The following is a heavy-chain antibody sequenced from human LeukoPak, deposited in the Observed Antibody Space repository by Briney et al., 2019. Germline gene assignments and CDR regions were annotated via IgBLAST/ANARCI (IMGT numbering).Heavy chain of an antibody. V-gene: IGHV3-23*01. Sequence: GGSLRLSCAASGFTFSSYAMTWVRQAPGKGLEWVSAISGSGSNTYYADSVKGRFTISRDNSKNTLYLLINSLRADDTAVYHCARGNGDYAIHPDYWGQGTLVTVSS. J-gene: IGHJ4*02. D-gene: IGHD4-17*01. CDR3: ARGNGDYAIHPDY. CDR1: GFTFSSYA. CDR2: ISGSGSNT.